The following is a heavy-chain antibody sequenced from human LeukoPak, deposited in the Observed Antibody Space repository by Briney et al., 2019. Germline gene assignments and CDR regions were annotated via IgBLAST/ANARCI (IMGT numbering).Heavy chain of an antibody. D-gene: IGHD3-22*01. J-gene: IGHJ4*02. Sequence: PSETLSLTCTVSGGSISSYHWSWLRQPPGKGLEWIGYIYYSGSTNYNPSLKSRVTISLDTSKNRFSLKVSSVTAADTAVYYCARHSSDYLSYFDYWGQGTLVPVSS. V-gene: IGHV4-59*08. CDR3: ARHSSDYLSYFDY. CDR1: GGSISSYH. CDR2: IYYSGST.